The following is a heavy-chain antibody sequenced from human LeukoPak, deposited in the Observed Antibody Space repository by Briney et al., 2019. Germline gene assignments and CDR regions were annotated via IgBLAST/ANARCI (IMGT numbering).Heavy chain of an antibody. CDR1: GFTFSSYA. Sequence: GGSLRLSCAASGFTFSSYAMHWVRQAPGKGLEWVAAISYDGSKKYYADSVKGRFTISRDNSKNTLYLQMNSLRAEDTAVHYCARDDYHYGMDVWGQGTTVTVSS. CDR2: ISYDGSKK. V-gene: IGHV3-30-3*01. CDR3: ARDDYHYGMDV. J-gene: IGHJ6*02.